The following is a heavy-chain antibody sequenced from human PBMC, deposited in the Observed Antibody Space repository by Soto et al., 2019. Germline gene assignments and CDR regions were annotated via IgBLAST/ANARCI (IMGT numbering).Heavy chain of an antibody. D-gene: IGHD6-13*01. J-gene: IGHJ6*02. CDR2: ISTSGSTL. CDR3: ARDRSGSWYGRGYHYYGMDV. V-gene: IGHV3-11*01. Sequence: QVQLVESGGGLVEPGGSLRLSCAASGFSFSDFYMSWIRQAPGKGLEWVSYISTSGSTLYSADSVKGRFTISRDNAKNSLYLQMNSLRAEDTAVYYCARDRSGSWYGRGYHYYGMDVCGQGTTVSVTS. CDR1: GFSFSDFY.